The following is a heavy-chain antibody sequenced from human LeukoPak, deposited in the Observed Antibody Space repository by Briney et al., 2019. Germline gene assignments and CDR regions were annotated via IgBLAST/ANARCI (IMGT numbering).Heavy chain of an antibody. Sequence: ASVKVSCKASGYTFTSYGIGWVRQAPGQGLEWMGWISAYNGNTNYAQKLQGRVTMTTDTSTSTAYMELRSLRSDDTAVYYCARVEDFWSGYSTRAEYFQHWGQGTLVTVSS. J-gene: IGHJ1*01. D-gene: IGHD3-3*01. CDR1: GYTFTSYG. V-gene: IGHV1-18*01. CDR3: ARVEDFWSGYSTRAEYFQH. CDR2: ISAYNGNT.